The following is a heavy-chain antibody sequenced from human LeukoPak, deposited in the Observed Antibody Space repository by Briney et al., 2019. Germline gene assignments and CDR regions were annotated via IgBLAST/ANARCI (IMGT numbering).Heavy chain of an antibody. Sequence: ASVKVSCKASGFTFSSSTMQWVRQARGQRLEWIGWIVVGSGNTNYAQKFQERVTISRDMSTSTAYMELSSLTSEDTAVFYCAADGPADLLDGSEDPPRDAFEIWGQGTMVTVSS. CDR2: IVVGSGNT. V-gene: IGHV1-58*02. CDR3: AADGPADLLDGSEDPPRDAFEI. D-gene: IGHD3-22*01. J-gene: IGHJ3*02. CDR1: GFTFSSST.